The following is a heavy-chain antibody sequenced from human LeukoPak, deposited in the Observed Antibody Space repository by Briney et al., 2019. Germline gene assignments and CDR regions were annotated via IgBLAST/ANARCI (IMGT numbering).Heavy chain of an antibody. CDR2: IYYSGST. CDR1: GGSISSSSYY. Sequence: SETLSLTCAVSGGSISSSSYYWGWIRQPPGKGLEWIGSIYYSGSTYYNPSLKSRVTISVDTSKNQFSLKLSSVTAADTAVYYCARQHRKGTYGSGSYRRDEGRYWGQGTLVTVSS. J-gene: IGHJ4*02. CDR3: ARQHRKGTYGSGSYRRDEGRY. V-gene: IGHV4-39*01. D-gene: IGHD3-10*01.